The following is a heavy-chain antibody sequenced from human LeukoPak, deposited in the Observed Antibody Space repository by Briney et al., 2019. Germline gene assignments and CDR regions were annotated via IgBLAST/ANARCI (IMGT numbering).Heavy chain of an antibody. CDR2: INHSGST. J-gene: IGHJ6*02. CDR1: GGSFSGYY. D-gene: IGHD3-10*01. Sequence: PSETLSLTCAVYGGSFSGYYWSWIRQPPGKGLEWIGEINHSGSTNYNPSLKSRVTISVDTSKNQFSLKLSSVTAADTAVYYCARGHYYYGSGPPMDVWGQGTTVTVSS. CDR3: ARGHYYYGSGPPMDV. V-gene: IGHV4-34*01.